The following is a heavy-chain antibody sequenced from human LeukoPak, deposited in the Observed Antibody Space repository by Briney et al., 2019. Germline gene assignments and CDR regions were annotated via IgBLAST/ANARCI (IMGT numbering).Heavy chain of an antibody. CDR2: IYYSGST. CDR1: GASISTYY. D-gene: IGHD3-9*01. V-gene: IGHV4-59*13. Sequence: SETLSLTCTVSGASISTYYWSWIRQPPGKGLEWIGYIYYSGSTDYNPSLKSRVTMSVDTSKNQFSLKLSSVTAADTAVYYCARDRGSSLRYFDWLSLPFDYWGQGTLVTVSS. CDR3: ARDRGSSLRYFDWLSLPFDY. J-gene: IGHJ4*02.